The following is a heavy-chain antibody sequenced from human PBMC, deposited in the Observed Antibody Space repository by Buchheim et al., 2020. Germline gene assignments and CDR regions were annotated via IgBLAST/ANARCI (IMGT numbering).Heavy chain of an antibody. D-gene: IGHD5-18*01. CDR1: GYSFTGAY. CDR3: ARRVRDSSGYNFDF. CDR2: IYPGDSYT. Sequence: EVQLVQSGAEVKRPGESLKISCQGSGYSFTGAYIAWVRQMPGKGLEWMGNIYPGDSYTAYNPSFQGQGTMSVDKSIRTAYLQWYSLKASDSAVYYCARRVRDSSGYNFDFWGQGTL. J-gene: IGHJ4*02. V-gene: IGHV5-51*01.